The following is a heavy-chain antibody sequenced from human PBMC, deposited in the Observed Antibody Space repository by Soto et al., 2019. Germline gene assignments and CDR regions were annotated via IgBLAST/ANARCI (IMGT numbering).Heavy chain of an antibody. Sequence: GGSLRLSCAASGFTFSNAWMSWVRQAPGKGLEWVGRIKSKTDGGTTDYAAPVKGRFTISRDDSKNTLYLQMNSLKTEDTAVYYCTRYSYGFYYYYGMDVWGQGTTVTVSS. CDR1: GFTFSNAW. CDR2: IKSKTDGGTT. D-gene: IGHD5-18*01. CDR3: TRYSYGFYYYYGMDV. V-gene: IGHV3-15*01. J-gene: IGHJ6*02.